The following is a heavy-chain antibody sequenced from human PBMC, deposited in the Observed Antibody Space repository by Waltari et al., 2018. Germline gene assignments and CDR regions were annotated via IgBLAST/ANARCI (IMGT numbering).Heavy chain of an antibody. CDR1: GFTVSSNY. Sequence: EVQLVESGGGLIQPGGSLRLSCAASGFTVSSNYMSWVREAPGKGMEWVSVIYSGGSTHYADSVECRFTISRDNSNTTLYLQMNSLRAEDTAVYYWAREPLSHGSEYAAAGTDYWGQGTLVTVSS. CDR2: IYSGGST. D-gene: IGHD6-13*01. CDR3: AREPLSHGSEYAAAGTDY. V-gene: IGHV3-53*01. J-gene: IGHJ4*02.